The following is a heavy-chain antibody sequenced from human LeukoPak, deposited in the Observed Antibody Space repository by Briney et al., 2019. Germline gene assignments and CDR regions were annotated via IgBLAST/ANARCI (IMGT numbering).Heavy chain of an antibody. CDR2: HSAYNGNT. CDR1: CYTFNSYG. CDR3: AGAILVVPAGHDAFDI. J-gene: IGHJ3*02. D-gene: IGHD2-2*01. V-gene: IGHV1-18*01. Sequence: ASVKVFCKASCYTFNSYGIRWVRQAPGQGLEWMGWHSAYNGNTNYAQKLQGRVTMTPDTSTSTAYMGLRSLRSDDPAVYYCAGAILVVPAGHDAFDIWGEGTMVTVP.